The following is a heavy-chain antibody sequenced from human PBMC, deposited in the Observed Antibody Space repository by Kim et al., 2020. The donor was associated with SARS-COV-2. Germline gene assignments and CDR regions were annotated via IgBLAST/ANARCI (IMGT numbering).Heavy chain of an antibody. CDR3: AREVATIKGVFDY. J-gene: IGHJ4*02. CDR2: IYYSGST. V-gene: IGHV4-39*01. CDR1: GGSISSSSYY. D-gene: IGHD5-12*01. Sequence: SETLSLTCTVSGGSISSSSYYWGWIRQPPGKGLEWIGSIYYSGSTYYNPSLKSRVTISVDTSKNQFSLKLSSVTAADTAVYYCAREVATIKGVFDYWGQG.